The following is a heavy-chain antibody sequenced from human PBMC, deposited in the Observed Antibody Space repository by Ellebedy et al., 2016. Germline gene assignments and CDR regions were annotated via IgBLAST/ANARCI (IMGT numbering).Heavy chain of an antibody. CDR3: ARGAAVPAATMANYYYYGMDV. Sequence: ASVKVSCXASGYTFTSYDINWVRQATGQGLEWMGWMNPNSGNTGYAQKFQGRVTMTRNTSISTAYMELSSLRSEDTAVYYCARGAAVPAATMANYYYYGMDVWGQGTTVTVSS. CDR1: GYTFTSYD. J-gene: IGHJ6*02. V-gene: IGHV1-8*01. D-gene: IGHD2-2*01. CDR2: MNPNSGNT.